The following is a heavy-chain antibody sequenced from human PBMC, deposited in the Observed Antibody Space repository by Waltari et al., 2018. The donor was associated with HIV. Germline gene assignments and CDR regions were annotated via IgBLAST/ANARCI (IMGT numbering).Heavy chain of an antibody. Sequence: QVQLVQSGAVVKKPGASVRVSCKTSGYTFSANYLYSMRQAPGQGPEWMGWINPNSGGTNYAQRFQDRVTLTRDTHINTVFMDLSRLASDDTAVYYCARVPQGRLGELSTYYFDYWGQGSLVIVSS. J-gene: IGHJ4*02. CDR2: INPNSGGT. D-gene: IGHD3-16*01. V-gene: IGHV1-2*02. CDR1: GYTFSANY. CDR3: ARVPQGRLGELSTYYFDY.